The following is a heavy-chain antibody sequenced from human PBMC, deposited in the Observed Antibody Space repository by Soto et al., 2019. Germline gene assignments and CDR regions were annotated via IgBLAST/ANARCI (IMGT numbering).Heavy chain of an antibody. V-gene: IGHV1-69*06. D-gene: IGHD3-22*01. CDR2: IIPIFGTA. Sequence: QVQLVQSGAEVKKPGSSVKVSCKASGGTFSSYAISWVRQAPGQGLEWMGGIIPIFGTANYAQKFQGRVTITADKSTSTAYMELSSLRSEDTAVYYCARRVTGGYGYYYYGMDVWGQGTTVTVSS. CDR3: ARRVTGGYGYYYYGMDV. J-gene: IGHJ6*02. CDR1: GGTFSSYA.